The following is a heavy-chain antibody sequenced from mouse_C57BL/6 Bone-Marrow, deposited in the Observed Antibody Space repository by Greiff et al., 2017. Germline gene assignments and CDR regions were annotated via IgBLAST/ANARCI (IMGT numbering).Heavy chain of an antibody. CDR1: GYTFTGYW. D-gene: IGHD2-5*01. CDR3: ARGSNYVWFAY. V-gene: IGHV1-9*01. J-gene: IGHJ3*01. CDR2: ILPGSGST. Sequence: VQLLQSGAELMKPGASVKLSCKATGYTFTGYWIAWVRQRPGHGLEWVGEILPGSGSTNYNEKFKGKATFTAATSSNTAYMQLSSLTTEYSAIYYCARGSNYVWFAYWGQGTLLTVSA.